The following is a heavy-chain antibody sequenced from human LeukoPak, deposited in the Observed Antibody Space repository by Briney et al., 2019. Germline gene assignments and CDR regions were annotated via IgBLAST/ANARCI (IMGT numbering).Heavy chain of an antibody. J-gene: IGHJ4*02. CDR2: IYTSGST. D-gene: IGHD6-6*01. Sequence: SETLSLTCTVSGGSISSYYWSWIRQPAGKGLEWIGRIYTSGSTNYNPSLKSRVTMSVDTSKNQFSLKLSSVTAADTAVYYCARHFRSAASQRAFDSWGQGTLVTVSS. V-gene: IGHV4-4*07. CDR3: ARHFRSAASQRAFDS. CDR1: GGSISSYY.